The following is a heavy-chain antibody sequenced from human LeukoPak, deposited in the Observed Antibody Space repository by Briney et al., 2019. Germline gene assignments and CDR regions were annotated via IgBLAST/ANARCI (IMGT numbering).Heavy chain of an antibody. Sequence: GASVKVSCKASGYTFTGYYMHWVRQAPGQGLERMGWINPNSGGTNYAQKFQGRVTMTRDTSISTAYMELSRLRSDDTAVYYCARDFVVVPAAIVSNWFDPWGQGTLVTVSS. J-gene: IGHJ5*02. CDR1: GYTFTGYY. D-gene: IGHD2-2*01. CDR3: ARDFVVVPAAIVSNWFDP. CDR2: INPNSGGT. V-gene: IGHV1-2*02.